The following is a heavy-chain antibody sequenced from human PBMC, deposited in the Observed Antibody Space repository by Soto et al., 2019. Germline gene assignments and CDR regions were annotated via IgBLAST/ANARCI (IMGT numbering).Heavy chain of an antibody. CDR3: ARDLCSSTSCFFDY. CDR2: IKQDGSEK. D-gene: IGHD2-2*01. CDR1: GFTFSSYW. Sequence: LRLSCAASGFTFSSYWMSWVRQAPGKGLEWVANIKQDGSEKNYVDSVKGRFTISRDNAKNSLYLQMNSLRAEDTAVYFCARDLCSSTSCFFDYWGQGTLVTVSS. V-gene: IGHV3-7*01. J-gene: IGHJ4*02.